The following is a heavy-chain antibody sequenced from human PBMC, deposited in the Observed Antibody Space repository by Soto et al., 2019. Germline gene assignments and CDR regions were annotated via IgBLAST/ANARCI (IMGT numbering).Heavy chain of an antibody. CDR2: ALPVFGTT. V-gene: IGHV1-69*18. D-gene: IGHD3-10*01. CDR3: ATDRAHRGFDY. J-gene: IGHJ4*02. CDR1: GDSFTSFA. Sequence: QVQLEQSGAEVKKPGSSVKVSCKASGDSFTSFALSWVRQAPGQGLEWVGTALPVFGTTNYAQKFQGRVTITADESTTTSYMELRSLRSEDTAIYYCATDRAHRGFDYWGQGTLVTVSS.